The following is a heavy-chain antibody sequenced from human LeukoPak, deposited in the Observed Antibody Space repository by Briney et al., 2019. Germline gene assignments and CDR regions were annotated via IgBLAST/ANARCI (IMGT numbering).Heavy chain of an antibody. CDR2: TYYRSKWYN. Sequence: QTLSLTCAISGDSLSSNSAAWNWLRQSPSRGLEWRGCTYYRSKWYNDYAVSVKSLIPINPDTSKNQFSLQLNSVTPEDTAVFYCAREGVTGTIYYYGMDVWGQGTTVTVSS. V-gene: IGHV6-1*01. D-gene: IGHD1-7*01. J-gene: IGHJ6*02. CDR3: AREGVTGTIYYYGMDV. CDR1: GDSLSSNSAA.